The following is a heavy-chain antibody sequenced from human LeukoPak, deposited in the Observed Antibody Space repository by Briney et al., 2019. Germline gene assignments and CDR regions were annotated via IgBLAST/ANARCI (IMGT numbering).Heavy chain of an antibody. CDR3: ARDGDLYDSSGYYPY. Sequence: PSETLSLTCTVSGGSISSYYWSWIRQPAGKGLEWIGRIYTSGSTNYNPSLKSRVTMSVDTSKNQFSLKLSSVTAADTAVYYCARDGDLYDSSGYYPYWGQGTLVTVSS. CDR2: IYTSGST. V-gene: IGHV4-4*07. D-gene: IGHD3-22*01. J-gene: IGHJ4*02. CDR1: GGSISSYY.